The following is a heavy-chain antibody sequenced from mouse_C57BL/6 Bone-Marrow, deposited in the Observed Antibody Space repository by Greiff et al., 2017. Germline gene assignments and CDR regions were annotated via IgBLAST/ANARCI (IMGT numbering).Heavy chain of an antibody. J-gene: IGHJ2*01. D-gene: IGHD2-5*01. CDR2: IYWDDDK. CDR3: ARRGGRGSNHYFDY. Sequence: QVTLKESGPGLLQPSQTLSLTCSFSGFSLSTSGMGVSWIRQPSGKGLEWLAHIYWDDDKRDKPSLKSRVTISNDTSSNQIFLKITSVDTSDTATYYCARRGGRGSNHYFDYWGQGTTLTVSS. CDR1: GFSLSTSGMG. V-gene: IGHV8-12*01.